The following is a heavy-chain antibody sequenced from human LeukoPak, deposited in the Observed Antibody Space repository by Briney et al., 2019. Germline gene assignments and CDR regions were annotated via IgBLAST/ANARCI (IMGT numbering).Heavy chain of an antibody. J-gene: IGHJ4*02. Sequence: GGSLRLSCAASGFSFSTYGIHWVRQAPGKGLEWVAVISYDGSNKYYADSVKGRFTISRDNSKNTLYLQMNSLRAEDTAVYYCARDKVGATDWGQGTLVTVSS. CDR1: GFSFSTYG. V-gene: IGHV3-30*19. CDR2: ISYDGSNK. D-gene: IGHD1-26*01. CDR3: ARDKVGATD.